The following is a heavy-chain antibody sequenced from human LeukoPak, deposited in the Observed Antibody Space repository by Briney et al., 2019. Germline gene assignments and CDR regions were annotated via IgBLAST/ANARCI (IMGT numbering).Heavy chain of an antibody. V-gene: IGHV4-59*11. D-gene: IGHD5-18*01. CDR2: VFDSGRT. CDR3: TTIKRGDIFGYFAF. J-gene: IGHJ4*02. CDR1: GGSMTTHH. Sequence: AETLSLTCTVSGGSMTTHHWNWIRQTPGKGLEWIGYVFDSGRTKVTPSLTSRVTLSTATSKNQLSLRLSSVTAADTAVYYCTTIKRGDIFGYFAFWGQGILVTASS.